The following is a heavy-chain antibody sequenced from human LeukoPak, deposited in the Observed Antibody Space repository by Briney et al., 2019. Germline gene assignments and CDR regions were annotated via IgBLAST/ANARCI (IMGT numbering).Heavy chain of an antibody. CDR3: ARGHIVVVPAAILDWFDP. CDR1: GFTFSDYY. V-gene: IGHV3-11*04. CDR2: ISNSVSSII. J-gene: IGHJ5*02. D-gene: IGHD2-2*02. Sequence: GGSLRLSCAASGFTFSDYYMSWIRQAPGKGLEWISYISNSVSSIIYYADSVKGRFTISRDNAKNSLYLQMNSLRAEDTAVYYCARGHIVVVPAAILDWFDPWGQGTLVTVSS.